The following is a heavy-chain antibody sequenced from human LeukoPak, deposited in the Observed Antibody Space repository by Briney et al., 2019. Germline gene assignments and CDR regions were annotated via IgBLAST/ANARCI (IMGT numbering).Heavy chain of an antibody. V-gene: IGHV3-33*05. D-gene: IGHD6-19*01. CDR3: ARAGVAVAGGAGY. CDR1: GFTFSSYG. Sequence: GGSLRLSCAASGFTFSSYGMHWVRQAPGKGLEWVAVISYDGSNKYYADAVKGRFTISRDNSKNTLYLQMNSLGTEDTAVYYCARAGVAVAGGAGYWGQGTLVTVSS. J-gene: IGHJ4*02. CDR2: ISYDGSNK.